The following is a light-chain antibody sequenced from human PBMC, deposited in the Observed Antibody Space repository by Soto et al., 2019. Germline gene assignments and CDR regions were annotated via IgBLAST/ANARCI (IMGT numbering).Light chain of an antibody. CDR3: QQYNNWPPLT. V-gene: IGKV3-15*01. CDR1: QSVSNN. J-gene: IGKJ4*01. Sequence: EIVMTQSPATLSVSPGERATFSCRASQSVSNNLAWYQQKPGQAPRLLIYGASTRATGIPARFSGSGSGTDFTLTISSLQSEEFAVYYCQQYNNWPPLTFGGGTKVEIK. CDR2: GAS.